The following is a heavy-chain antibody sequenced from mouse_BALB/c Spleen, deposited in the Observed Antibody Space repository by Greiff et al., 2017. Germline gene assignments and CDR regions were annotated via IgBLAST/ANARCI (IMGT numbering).Heavy chain of an antibody. CDR3: AREGGYYDFDV. Sequence: EVKVEESGGGLVQPGGSRKLSCAASGFTFSSFGTHWVRQAPEKGLEWVAYISSGSSTIYYADTVKGRFTISRDNPKNTLFLQMTSLRSEDTAMYYCAREGGYYDFDVWGAGTTVTVSS. J-gene: IGHJ1*01. D-gene: IGHD2-3*01. CDR2: ISSGSSTI. CDR1: GFTFSSFG. V-gene: IGHV5-17*02.